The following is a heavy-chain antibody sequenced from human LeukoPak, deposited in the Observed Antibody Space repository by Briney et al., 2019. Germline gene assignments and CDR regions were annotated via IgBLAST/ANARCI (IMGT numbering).Heavy chain of an antibody. V-gene: IGHV4-39*01. J-gene: IGHJ4*02. D-gene: IGHD2-2*01. CDR3: AKLTCSSTFCPLDY. CDR1: SDSISSYY. CDR2: VSYSGTT. Sequence: NPSETLSLTCTVSSDSISSYYWSWIRQPPGKGLEWIGTVSYSGTTYYSPSLKSRVTISVDTSKNQFSLRLTSVTAADTALYYCAKLTCSSTFCPLDYWGQGTLVTVSS.